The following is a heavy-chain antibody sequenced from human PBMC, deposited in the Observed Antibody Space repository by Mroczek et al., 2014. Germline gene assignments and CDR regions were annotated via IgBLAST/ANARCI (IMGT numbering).Heavy chain of an antibody. D-gene: IGHD3-10*01. CDR1: GFTFSSYA. V-gene: IGHV3-30-3*01. Sequence: ESGGGVVQPGRSLRLSCAASGFTFSSYAMHWVRQAPGKGLEWVAVISYDGSNKYYADSVKGRFTISRDNSKNTLYLQMNSLRAEDTAVYYCARVPLYNPITMVRGDSKDVWGQGATVTVSS. CDR3: ARVPLYNPITMVRGDSKDV. J-gene: IGHJ6*02. CDR2: ISYDGSNK.